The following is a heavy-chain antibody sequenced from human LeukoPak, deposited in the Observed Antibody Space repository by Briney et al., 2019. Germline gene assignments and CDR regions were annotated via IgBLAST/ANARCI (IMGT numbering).Heavy chain of an antibody. D-gene: IGHD3-10*01. CDR3: ARDRVAGWFDP. Sequence: NSSQTLSLTCTVSGGSISSGAYYWSWIRQHPGKGLEWIGYIYDRGSTYYNPSLKSRVTISVDTSKNLFSLRLNSVTAADTAVYYCARDRVAGWFDPWGQGTLVTVSS. J-gene: IGHJ5*02. CDR2: IYDRGST. V-gene: IGHV4-31*03. CDR1: GGSISSGAYY.